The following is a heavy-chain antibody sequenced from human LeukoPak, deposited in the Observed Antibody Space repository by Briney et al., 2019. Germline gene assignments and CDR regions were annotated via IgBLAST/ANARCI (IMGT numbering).Heavy chain of an antibody. V-gene: IGHV1-2*02. CDR3: ARTRLAVAGTGGRYFDL. CDR1: GYTFTGYY. J-gene: IGHJ2*01. Sequence: ASVKVSCKASGYTFTGYYMHWVRQAPGQGLEWMGWINPNSGGTNYAQKFQGRVTMTRDTSISTAYMELSRLRSDDTAVYYCARTRLAVAGTGGRYFDLWGRGTLVTVSS. D-gene: IGHD6-19*01. CDR2: INPNSGGT.